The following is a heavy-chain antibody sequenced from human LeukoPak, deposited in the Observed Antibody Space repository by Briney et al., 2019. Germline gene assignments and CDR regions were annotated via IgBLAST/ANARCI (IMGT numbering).Heavy chain of an antibody. V-gene: IGHV4-39*07. CDR1: GGSISTNDYY. CDR3: ARGGIVCTNGVCYTPYFDY. D-gene: IGHD2-8*01. CDR2: IYYSGTT. Sequence: SETLSLTCSVSGGSISTNDYYWGWIRQPRGKGLEWIGSIYYSGTTYYNPSLKSRVTVSVDTSKNQFSLKLSSVTAADTAVYYCARGGIVCTNGVCYTPYFDYWGQGTLVTVSS. J-gene: IGHJ4*02.